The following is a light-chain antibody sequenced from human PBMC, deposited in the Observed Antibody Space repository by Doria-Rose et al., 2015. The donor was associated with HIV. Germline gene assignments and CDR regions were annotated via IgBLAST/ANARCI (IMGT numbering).Light chain of an antibody. CDR3: HQYGTSWT. CDR2: DGS. CDR1: QSFSSTY. Sequence: EIALTQSPGTLSLSPGERATLSCRASQSFSSTYLAWYQQKPGQAPSLLTYDGSTRATGIPDRISASGSGTDFTLTINRLEPEDFALYYCHQYGTSWTFGQGTKVEI. V-gene: IGKV3-20*01. J-gene: IGKJ1*01.